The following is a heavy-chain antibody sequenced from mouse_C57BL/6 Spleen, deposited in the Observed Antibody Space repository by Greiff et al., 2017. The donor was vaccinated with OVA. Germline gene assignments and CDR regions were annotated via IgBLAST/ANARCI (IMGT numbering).Heavy chain of an antibody. J-gene: IGHJ1*03. CDR1: GYAFSSYW. CDR3: ARSGNWYFDV. Sequence: VMLVESGAELVKPGASVKISCKASGYAFSSYWMNWVKQRPGKGLEWIGQIYPGDGDTNYNGKFKGKATLTADKSSSTAYMQLSSLTSEDSAVYFCARSGNWYFDVWGTGTTVTVSS. V-gene: IGHV1-80*01. CDR2: IYPGDGDT. D-gene: IGHD3-1*01.